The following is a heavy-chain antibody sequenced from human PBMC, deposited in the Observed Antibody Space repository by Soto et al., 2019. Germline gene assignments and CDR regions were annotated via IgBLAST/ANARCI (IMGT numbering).Heavy chain of an antibody. CDR3: AHKFSPGPFDY. V-gene: IGHV2-5*02. CDR1: GFSLSSSRVG. Sequence: SGLTLVNPTQTLTLTCTFTGFSLSSSRVGVGWIRQPPEKALEWLGIIYWDDDKRYSPSLKSRLTITKDTSKNQVVLTMTNMDPVDTATYYCAHKFSPGPFDYWGQGALVTVSS. CDR2: IYWDDDK. J-gene: IGHJ4*02. D-gene: IGHD7-27*01.